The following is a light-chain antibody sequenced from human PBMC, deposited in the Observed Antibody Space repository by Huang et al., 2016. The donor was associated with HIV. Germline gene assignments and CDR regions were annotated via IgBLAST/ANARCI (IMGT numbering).Light chain of an antibody. CDR1: QAIVGY. V-gene: IGKV1-39*01. CDR3: QQTYIVPPT. Sequence: DIQMTQSPDSLSASVGDTVTITCRADQAIVGYLNWYQQRPGKAPNLLIFAAYNLRGGVTSKFSCSGSVTDFTLTITNLQPEDSATYYCQQTYIVPPTFGQGTKVEVK. CDR2: AAY. J-gene: IGKJ1*01.